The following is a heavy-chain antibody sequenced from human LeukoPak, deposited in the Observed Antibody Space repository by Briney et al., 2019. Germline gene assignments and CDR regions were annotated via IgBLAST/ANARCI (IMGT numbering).Heavy chain of an antibody. J-gene: IGHJ4*02. CDR1: GGSFSGYY. D-gene: IGHD2-2*03. CDR2: INHSGST. Sequence: PSETLSLTFAVYGGSFSGYYWSWIRQPPGKGLEWIGEINHSGSTNYNPSLKSRVTISVDTSKNQFSLKLSSVTAADAAVYYCARGLGSQAPVDYWGQGTLVTVSS. CDR3: ARGLGSQAPVDY. V-gene: IGHV4-34*01.